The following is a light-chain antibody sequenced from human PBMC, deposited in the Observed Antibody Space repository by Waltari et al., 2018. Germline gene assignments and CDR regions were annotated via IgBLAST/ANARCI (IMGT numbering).Light chain of an antibody. CDR1: SSDVGGYHY. CDR2: EVN. J-gene: IGLJ3*02. V-gene: IGLV2-11*01. CDR3: YSYAGPSTWV. Sequence: QSALTQPRSVSGSPGQSVTISCTGTSSDVGGYHYVSWYQQHPGKAPQLMIYEVNKRPSGVPDRFSGSKSGNTASRTISGLQAEDEADYYCYSYAGPSTWVFGGGTKLTVL.